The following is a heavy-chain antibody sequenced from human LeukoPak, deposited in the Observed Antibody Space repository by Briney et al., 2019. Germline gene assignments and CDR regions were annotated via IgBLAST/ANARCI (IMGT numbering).Heavy chain of an antibody. V-gene: IGHV4-39*07. Sequence: SETLSLTCSVSGASISSGSNYWGWIRQPPGKTLEWIGSIYSSGSTYYNSSLQSRVIIIIDTPKNHFSLTLSSVTAADTAVYYCARASMTTVTHGAFDIWGQGTMVTVSS. CDR1: GASISSGSNY. CDR3: ARASMTTVTHGAFDI. CDR2: IYSSGST. D-gene: IGHD4-17*01. J-gene: IGHJ3*02.